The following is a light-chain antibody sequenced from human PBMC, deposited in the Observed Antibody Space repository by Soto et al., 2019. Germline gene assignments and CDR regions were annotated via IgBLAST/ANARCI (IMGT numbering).Light chain of an antibody. CDR2: GNS. V-gene: IGLV1-40*01. CDR1: CSNIGAGYD. J-gene: IGLJ2*01. Sequence: QSVLPQPPSVSGAPGQRVTISCTGSCSNIGAGYDVHWYQQLPGTDPKLLIYGNSNRPSGVPDRFSGAKSVTSASLAISGLQSDDEADYYCQYYDSSLGGSGVFGGGTKLTVL. CDR3: QYYDSSLGGSGV.